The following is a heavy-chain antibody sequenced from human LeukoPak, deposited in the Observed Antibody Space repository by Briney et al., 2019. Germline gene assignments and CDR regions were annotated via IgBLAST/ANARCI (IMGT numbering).Heavy chain of an antibody. CDR3: ARDTGGGAFDI. CDR2: VFYNGAT. CDR1: GYSISSGYY. J-gene: IGHJ3*02. V-gene: IGHV4-38-2*02. Sequence: SETLSLTCTVSGYSISSGYYWGWIRPPPGKGLEWIGTVFYNGATQYSPSLRSRVTISIDTSTNQFSLKLTSVTAADTALYYCARDTGGGAFDIWGQGTMVTVSS. D-gene: IGHD1-14*01.